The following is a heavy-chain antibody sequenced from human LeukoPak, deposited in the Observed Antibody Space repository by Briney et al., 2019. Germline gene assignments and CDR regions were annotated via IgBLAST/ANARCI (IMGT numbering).Heavy chain of an antibody. V-gene: IGHV3-23*01. J-gene: IGHJ3*02. CDR1: GFTFSSYA. Sequence: HPGGSLRLSCAASGFTFSSYAMSWVRQAPGKGLEWVSLISNSGDRTYYADSVKGRFTISRDNSKNTLYLQMNSLRAEDTAVYYCAKPIAAADAFDIWGQGTMVTVSS. CDR2: ISNSGDRT. D-gene: IGHD6-13*01. CDR3: AKPIAAADAFDI.